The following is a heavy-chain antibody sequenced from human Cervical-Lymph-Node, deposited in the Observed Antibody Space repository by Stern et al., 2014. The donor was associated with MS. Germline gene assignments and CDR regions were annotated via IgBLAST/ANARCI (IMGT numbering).Heavy chain of an antibody. CDR1: GFSLSNAAMG. Sequence: QVTLKESGPVLVKPTETLTLTCSVSGFSLSNAAMGVSWIRQPPGKALECLAHIFSTAEKAYSTSLTSRLTISKDTSRNQEVLTMTNMDPVDTATYYCARMREYCSGGICFAGYYDSWGQGTLVTVSS. J-gene: IGHJ4*02. D-gene: IGHD2-15*01. CDR2: IFSTAEK. V-gene: IGHV2-26*01. CDR3: ARMREYCSGGICFAGYYDS.